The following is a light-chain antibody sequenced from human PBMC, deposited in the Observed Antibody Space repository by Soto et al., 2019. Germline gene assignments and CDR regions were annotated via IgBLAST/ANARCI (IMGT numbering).Light chain of an antibody. CDR2: GAS. CDR3: QQYGSSPPVT. CDR1: QSVSSSY. V-gene: IGKV3-20*01. Sequence: EIVLTQSPGTLSLSPGERATLSCRASQSVSSSYLAWYQQKPGQAPRLLIYGASSSATGIPDRFSGSGSGTDFSLTISRLEPEDFAVYYCQQYGSSPPVTFGSGTKVDIK. J-gene: IGKJ3*01.